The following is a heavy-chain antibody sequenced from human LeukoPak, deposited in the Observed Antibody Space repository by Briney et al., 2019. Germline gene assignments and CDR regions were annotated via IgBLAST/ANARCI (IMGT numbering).Heavy chain of an antibody. V-gene: IGHV3-30*18. D-gene: IGHD2-2*01. Sequence: GGSLRLSCAASGFTFSSYGMHWVRQAPGKGLEWAAVISYDGSNKYYADSVKGRFTISRDNSKNTLYLQMNSLRAEDTAVYYCAKDRGYCSSTSCSHYYYGMDVWGQETTVTVSS. CDR1: GFTFSSYG. CDR3: AKDRGYCSSTSCSHYYYGMDV. CDR2: ISYDGSNK. J-gene: IGHJ6*02.